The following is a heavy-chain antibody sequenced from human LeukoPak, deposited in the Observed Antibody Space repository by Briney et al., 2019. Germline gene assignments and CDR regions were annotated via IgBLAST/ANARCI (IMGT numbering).Heavy chain of an antibody. D-gene: IGHD3-10*01. CDR2: IVVGSGNT. J-gene: IGHJ3*02. CDR1: GLTXTSSA. CDR3: ATDYYGNDAFDI. V-gene: IGHV1-58*01. Sequence: ASVKVSCKASGLTXTSSAVQWVRQARGQRLEWIGWIVVGSGNTNYAQKFQERVTITRDMSTSTAYMELSSLRSEDTAVYYCATDYYGNDAFDIWGQGTMVTVSS.